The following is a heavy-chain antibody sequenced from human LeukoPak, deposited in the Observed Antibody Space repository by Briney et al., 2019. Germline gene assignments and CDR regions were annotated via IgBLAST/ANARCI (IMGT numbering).Heavy chain of an antibody. CDR3: AKASDSSGYYYGMDV. CDR1: GFTFSNYA. D-gene: IGHD3-22*01. Sequence: GGSLRLSCAASGFTFSNYAMSWVRQAPGKGLEWVSAISGSGGSTYYADSVKGRFTISRDNSKNTLYLQMNSLRAEDTAVYYCAKASDSSGYYYGMDVWGQGTTVTVSS. J-gene: IGHJ6*02. CDR2: ISGSGGST. V-gene: IGHV3-23*01.